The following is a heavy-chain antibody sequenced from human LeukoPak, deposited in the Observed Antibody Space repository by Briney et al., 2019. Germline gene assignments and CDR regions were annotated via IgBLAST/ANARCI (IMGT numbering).Heavy chain of an antibody. D-gene: IGHD1-26*01. CDR2: IYYSGST. V-gene: IGHV4-39*07. CDR3: ARDAQWEPTFDAFDI. CDR1: GGSISSSSYY. Sequence: SETLSLTCIVSGGSISSSSYYWGWIRQPPGKGLEWIGSIYYSGSTYYNPSLKSRVTISVDTSKNQFSLKLSSVTAADTAVYYCARDAQWEPTFDAFDIWGQGTMVTVSS. J-gene: IGHJ3*02.